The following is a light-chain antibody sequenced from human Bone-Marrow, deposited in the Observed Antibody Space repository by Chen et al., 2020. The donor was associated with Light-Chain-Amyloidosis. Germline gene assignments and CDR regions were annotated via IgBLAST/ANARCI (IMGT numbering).Light chain of an antibody. CDR1: SSGVGGDNH. CDR3: SSYTITNTLV. V-gene: IGLV2-14*01. J-gene: IGLJ1*01. Sequence: SPLTQPASVSGSPGQSITISCTGTSSGVGGDNHVPWYQQHPDKAPHLMIYEVTNRPSWVPDRFSGSKSDNTASLTISGLQTEDEADYFCSSYTITNTLVFGSGTRVTVL. CDR2: EVT.